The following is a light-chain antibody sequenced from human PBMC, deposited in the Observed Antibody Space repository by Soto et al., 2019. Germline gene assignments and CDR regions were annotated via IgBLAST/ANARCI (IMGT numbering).Light chain of an antibody. CDR3: QQRSNWPPIT. V-gene: IGKV3-11*01. CDR2: DAS. Sequence: EIVLTQSPATLSLSPGGKATLSCRGRQSVSSYLAWYQQKPGQAPSLLIYDASNRATGIPARFSGSGSGTDFTLTISSLEPEDFAVYYCQQRSNWPPITFGQGTRLEIK. CDR1: QSVSSY. J-gene: IGKJ5*01.